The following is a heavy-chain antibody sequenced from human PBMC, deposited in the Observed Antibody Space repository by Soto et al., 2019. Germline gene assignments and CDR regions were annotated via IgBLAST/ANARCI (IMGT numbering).Heavy chain of an antibody. CDR1: GGSISSGGYY. CDR2: IYYSGST. D-gene: IGHD4-17*01. J-gene: IGHJ4*02. V-gene: IGHV4-31*03. Sequence: SETRSLTCTVSGGSISSGGYYWSWIRQHPGKGLEWIGYIYYSGSTYYNPSLKSRVTISVDTSKNQFSLKLSSVTAADTAVYYCARVAGGYYGDYCFDYWGQGTLVTVSS. CDR3: ARVAGGYYGDYCFDY.